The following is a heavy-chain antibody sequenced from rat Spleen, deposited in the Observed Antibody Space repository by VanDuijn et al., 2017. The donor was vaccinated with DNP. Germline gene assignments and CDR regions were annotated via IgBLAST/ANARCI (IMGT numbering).Heavy chain of an antibody. CDR1: GYTFTTYY. D-gene: IGHD2-6*01. J-gene: IGHJ4*01. CDR3: ARTAPIRDYAMDA. Sequence: QVQLQQSGAELAKPGSSVMISCRASGYTFTTYYIGWIKQTTRQGLEFIGYINTGSGGTNYNEKFKGKATLTVDKSSSTAFMQLSSLTPDDSAVYYCARTAPIRDYAMDAWGQGTSVTVSS. CDR2: INTGSGGT. V-gene: IGHV1-43*01.